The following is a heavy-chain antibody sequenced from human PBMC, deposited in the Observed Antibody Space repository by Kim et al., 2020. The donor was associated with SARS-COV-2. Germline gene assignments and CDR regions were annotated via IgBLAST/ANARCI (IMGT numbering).Heavy chain of an antibody. Sequence: PSLKSRVTISVDTSKNQFSLKLSSVTAADTAVYYCARPTAAAGTLAFDYWGQGTLVTVSS. D-gene: IGHD6-13*01. V-gene: IGHV4-34*01. CDR3: ARPTAAAGTLAFDY. J-gene: IGHJ4*02.